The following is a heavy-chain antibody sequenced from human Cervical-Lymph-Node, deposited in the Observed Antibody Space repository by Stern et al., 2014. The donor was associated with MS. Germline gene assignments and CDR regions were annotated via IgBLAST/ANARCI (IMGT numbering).Heavy chain of an antibody. CDR1: LLTFSNSA. V-gene: IGHV3-23*04. Sequence: EVQLVESGGGLVQPGGSLRLSCAASLLTFSNSAMTWVRQAPGKGLEWGSSISYGGASTYYADSVKGRFTISRDNSKSMLYLQMNSLRVEDTALYYCAEDLGVSGWYFSYWGQGTLVTVSS. J-gene: IGHJ4*02. CDR2: ISYGGAST. D-gene: IGHD6-19*01. CDR3: AEDLGVSGWYFSY.